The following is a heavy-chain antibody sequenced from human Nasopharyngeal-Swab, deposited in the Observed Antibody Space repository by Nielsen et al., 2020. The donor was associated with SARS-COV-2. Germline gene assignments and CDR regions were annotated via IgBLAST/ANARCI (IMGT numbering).Heavy chain of an antibody. CDR1: GFTFDDYG. CDR2: INWNGGST. V-gene: IGHV3-20*04. J-gene: IGHJ5*02. Sequence: GGSLRLSCAASGFTFDDYGMSWVRQAPGKGLEWVSGINWNGGSTGYADSVKGRFTISRDNAKNSPYLQMNSLRAEDTAVYYCAKVAGRDNWFDPWGQGTLVTVSS. CDR3: AKVAGRDNWFDP. D-gene: IGHD6-25*01.